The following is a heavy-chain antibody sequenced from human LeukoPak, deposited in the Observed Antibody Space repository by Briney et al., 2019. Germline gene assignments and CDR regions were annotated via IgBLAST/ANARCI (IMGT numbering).Heavy chain of an antibody. J-gene: IGHJ5*02. CDR2: VRTTAEGETT. CDR1: GFTFNNTC. Sequence: PGGSLRLSCEGSGFTFNNTCMSCIRQAPGKGLEWVGRVRTTAEGETTDYAAPVRGRFTISRDDSKSTVYSQMNGLETEDTAIYYRAAGLGKPADAPWGQGTLVTVSS. V-gene: IGHV3-15*01. CDR3: AAGLGKPADAP. D-gene: IGHD2-2*01.